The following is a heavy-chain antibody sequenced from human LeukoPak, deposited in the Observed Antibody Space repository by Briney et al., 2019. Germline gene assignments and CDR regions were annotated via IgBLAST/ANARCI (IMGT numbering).Heavy chain of an antibody. Sequence: WASVKVSCKASGGTFSSYAISWVRQAPGQGLEWMGGIIPIFGTANYAQKFQGRVTITADKSTSTAYMELSSLRSEDTAVYYCARSPSDDFWSGYYLDYWGQGTLVTVSS. CDR3: ARSPSDDFWSGYYLDY. J-gene: IGHJ4*02. V-gene: IGHV1-69*06. CDR1: GGTFSSYA. D-gene: IGHD3-3*01. CDR2: IIPIFGTA.